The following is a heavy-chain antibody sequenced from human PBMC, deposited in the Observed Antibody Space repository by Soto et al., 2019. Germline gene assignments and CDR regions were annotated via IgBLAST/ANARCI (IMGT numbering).Heavy chain of an antibody. Sequence: GGSLKLSCAASGFTFSGYWLSWVRQPPGKGLEWVATIKQDESKKNFVDSVKGRFTISRDNAKNSLYLQMNSLRAEDTAVYYFVRRAYCSGGSCYYYYYYYMDVWGKGTTVTVSS. V-gene: IGHV3-7*01. CDR1: GFTFSGYW. J-gene: IGHJ6*03. CDR2: IKQDESKK. D-gene: IGHD2-15*01. CDR3: VRRAYCSGGSCYYYYYYYMDV.